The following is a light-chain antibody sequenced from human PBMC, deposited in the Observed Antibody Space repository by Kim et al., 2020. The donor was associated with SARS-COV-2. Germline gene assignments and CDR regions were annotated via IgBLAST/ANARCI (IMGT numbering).Light chain of an antibody. CDR3: NSYTSAATHV. V-gene: IGLV2-14*03. CDR2: DVT. J-gene: IGLJ1*01. CDR1: SSDVGAYNH. Sequence: QSALTQPASVSGSPGQSITISCTGTSSDVGAYNHVSWYQHHPGKVPRLLIYDVTKRPSGVSNRFSGSKSANTASLTISGLQAEDEADYYCNSYTSAATHVFGSGTKVTVL.